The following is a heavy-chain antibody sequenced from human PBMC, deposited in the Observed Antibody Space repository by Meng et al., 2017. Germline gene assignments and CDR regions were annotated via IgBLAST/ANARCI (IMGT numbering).Heavy chain of an antibody. CDR1: GFTFSSYA. Sequence: LSLTCAASGFTFSSYAMHWVRQAPGKGLEWVAVISYDGSNKYYADSVKGRFTISRDNSKNTLYLQMNSLRAEDMAVYYCARDREIQLWGGAFDIWGQGTMVTVSS. J-gene: IGHJ3*02. CDR2: ISYDGSNK. D-gene: IGHD5-18*01. CDR3: ARDREIQLWGGAFDI. V-gene: IGHV3-30*04.